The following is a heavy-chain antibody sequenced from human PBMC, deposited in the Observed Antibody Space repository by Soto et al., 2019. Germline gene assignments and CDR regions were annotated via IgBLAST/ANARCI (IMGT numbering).Heavy chain of an antibody. V-gene: IGHV4-4*07. J-gene: IGHJ1*01. CDR2: IFSSGST. Sequence: PSETLSLTCTVSGGSINTFYWSWVRQPAGKGLEWIGRIFSSGSTSFNPSLESRVAMSVDTSKNHFSLNLSSVTAADMAVYYCAREGSYSFYIFSHGKHLGPFSFWARGALVPVSS. D-gene: IGHD3-10*01. CDR3: AREGSYSFYIFSHGKHLGPFSF. CDR1: GGSINTFY.